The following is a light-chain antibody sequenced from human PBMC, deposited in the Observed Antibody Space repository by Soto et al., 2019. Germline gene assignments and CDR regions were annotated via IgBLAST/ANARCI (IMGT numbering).Light chain of an antibody. V-gene: IGLV6-57*03. Sequence: NFMLTQPHSVSESPGKTVTISCTRSSDSIASNYVQWFQQRPGSAPTTVIYENNQRPSGVPDRFSGSIDSSSNSASLTISGLKTEDEADYYCQSYDSNNWVFGGGTKVTVL. CDR2: ENN. J-gene: IGLJ3*02. CDR1: SDSIASNY. CDR3: QSYDSNNWV.